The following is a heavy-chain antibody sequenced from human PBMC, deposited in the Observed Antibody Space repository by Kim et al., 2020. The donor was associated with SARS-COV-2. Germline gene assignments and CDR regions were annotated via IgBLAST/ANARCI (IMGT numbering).Heavy chain of an antibody. V-gene: IGHV4-4*07. D-gene: IGHD2-8*01. Sequence: NYNPSLKSRVTMSVDTSKNQFSLKLSSVTAADTAVYYCARAPGPGLIFDYWGQGTLVTVSS. J-gene: IGHJ4*02. CDR3: ARAPGPGLIFDY.